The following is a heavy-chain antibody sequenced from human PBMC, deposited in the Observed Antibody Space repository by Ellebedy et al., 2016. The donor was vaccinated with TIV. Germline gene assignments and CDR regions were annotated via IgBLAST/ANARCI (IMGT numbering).Heavy chain of an antibody. D-gene: IGHD1-26*01. J-gene: IGHJ4*02. CDR2: ISSSSSYI. CDR3: ARDTSGSLDY. Sequence: GESLKISXAASGFTFSSYSMNWVRQAPGKGLEWVSSISSSSSYIYYADSVKGRFTISRDNAKNSLYLQMNSLRAEDTAVYYCARDTSGSLDYWGQGTLVTVSS. CDR1: GFTFSSYS. V-gene: IGHV3-21*04.